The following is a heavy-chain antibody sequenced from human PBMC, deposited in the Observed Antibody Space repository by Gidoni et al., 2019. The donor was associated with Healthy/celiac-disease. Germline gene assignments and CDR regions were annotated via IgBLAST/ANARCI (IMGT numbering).Heavy chain of an antibody. CDR1: GFTFSSYA. CDR3: AKGAGAMARGGFGYYYYGMDV. CDR2: ISGSGGST. J-gene: IGHJ6*02. Sequence: EVQLLESGGDLVQPGGSLRLSRAVSGFTFSSYAMSWVRQAPGKGLEWVSAISGSGGSTYYADSVKGRFTISRDNSKNTLYLQMNSLRAEDTAVYYCAKGAGAMARGGFGYYYYGMDVWGQGTTVTVSS. V-gene: IGHV3-23*01. D-gene: IGHD1-26*01.